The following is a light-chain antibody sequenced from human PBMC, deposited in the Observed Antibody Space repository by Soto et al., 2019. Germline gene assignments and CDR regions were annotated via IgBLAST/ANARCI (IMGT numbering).Light chain of an antibody. CDR3: LQHNSYWR. Sequence: DIQMTQSPSTLSASVGDRVTITCRASQSIRSWLAWYQQKPGKAPKLLIYKASSLESGVPSRFSGSGSGTEFTLTLSSLQLVDFSGYHRLQHNSYWRFGQGT. CDR1: QSIRSW. J-gene: IGKJ1*01. V-gene: IGKV1-5*03. CDR2: KAS.